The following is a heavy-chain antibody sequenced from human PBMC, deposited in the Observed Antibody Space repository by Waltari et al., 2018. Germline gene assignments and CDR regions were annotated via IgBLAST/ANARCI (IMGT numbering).Heavy chain of an antibody. J-gene: IGHJ6*02. V-gene: IGHV3-30*18. CDR3: AKDGDSSGYIYYYYYGMDV. CDR2: ISYDGINK. CDR1: GFTFSSYG. D-gene: IGHD3-22*01. Sequence: QVQLVESGGGVVQPGRSLRLSCAASGFTFSSYGMHWVRQAPGKGLEWVAVISYDGINKYYADSVKGRFTISRDNSKNTLYLQMSSLRAEDTAVYYCAKDGDSSGYIYYYYYGMDVWGQGTTVTVSS.